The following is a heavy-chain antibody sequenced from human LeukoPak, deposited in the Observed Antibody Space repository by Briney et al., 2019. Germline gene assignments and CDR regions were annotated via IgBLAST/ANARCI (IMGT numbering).Heavy chain of an antibody. D-gene: IGHD2-15*01. CDR1: GFTFSSYA. Sequence: PGGSLRLSCAASGFTFSSYAMHWVRQAPGKGLDWVAVISYDGSNKYYADSVKGRFTISRDNSKNMLYLQMISLRADDTAVYYCARGYCSGGTCYMFDAFDIWGQGTMVTVSS. CDR2: ISYDGSNK. J-gene: IGHJ3*02. CDR3: ARGYCSGGTCYMFDAFDI. V-gene: IGHV3-30*04.